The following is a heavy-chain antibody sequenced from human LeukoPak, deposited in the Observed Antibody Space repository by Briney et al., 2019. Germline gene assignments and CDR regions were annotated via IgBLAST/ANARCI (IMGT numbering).Heavy chain of an antibody. D-gene: IGHD5-18*01. Sequence: GASVKVSCKASGYTFTGYYMHWVRQAPGQGLEWMGWINPNSGGTNYAQKFQGRVTMTRDTSISTAYMELSRLRSDDTAVYYCARGPLRVDTATVSGLGDYWGQGTLVTVSS. CDR3: ARGPLRVDTATVSGLGDY. V-gene: IGHV1-2*02. J-gene: IGHJ4*02. CDR2: INPNSGGT. CDR1: GYTFTGYY.